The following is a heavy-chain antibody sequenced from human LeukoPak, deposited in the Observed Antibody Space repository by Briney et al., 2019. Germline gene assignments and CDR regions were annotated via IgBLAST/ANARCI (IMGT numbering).Heavy chain of an antibody. V-gene: IGHV4-61*02. CDR3: ARCLGGRCDYFDY. J-gene: IGHJ4*02. CDR2: IYTSGST. D-gene: IGHD3-16*01. Sequence: SETLSLTCTVSGGSISSGSYYCSWIRQPAGKGLEWIGRIYTSGSTNYNPSLKSRVTISVDTSKNQFSLRLSYTAVYYCARCLGGRCDYFDYWGQGTLVTVSS. CDR1: GGSISSGSYY.